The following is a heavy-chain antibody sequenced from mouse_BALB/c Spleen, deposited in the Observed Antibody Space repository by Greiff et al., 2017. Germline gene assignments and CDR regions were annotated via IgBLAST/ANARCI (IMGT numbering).Heavy chain of an antibody. D-gene: IGHD2-2*01. CDR1: GFTFSDYG. Sequence: EVKLVESGGGLVKPGGSLKLSCAASGFTFSDYGMAWVRQAPGKGPEWVAFISNLAYSIYYADTVTGRFTISRENAKNTLYLEMSSLRSEDTAMYYCARDRGYDEGFAYWGQGTLVTVSA. J-gene: IGHJ3*01. CDR3: ARDRGYDEGFAY. CDR2: ISNLAYSI. V-gene: IGHV5-15*02.